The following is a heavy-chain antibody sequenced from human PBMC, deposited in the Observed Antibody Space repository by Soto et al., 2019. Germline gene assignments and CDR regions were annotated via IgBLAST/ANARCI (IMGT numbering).Heavy chain of an antibody. D-gene: IGHD6-13*01. J-gene: IGHJ4*02. CDR2: IYYSGST. CDR3: AGSRGGGSSSWYSVIDY. Sequence: QVQLQESGPGLVKPSQTLSLTCTVSGGSISSGGYYWSWIRQHPGKGLEWIGYIYYSGSTYYNPCLKIGFTISVKTSNNQFSRKLSSVTATDTAVYYWAGSRGGGSSSWYSVIDYWGQGTLVTVSS. CDR1: GGSISSGGYY. V-gene: IGHV4-31*03.